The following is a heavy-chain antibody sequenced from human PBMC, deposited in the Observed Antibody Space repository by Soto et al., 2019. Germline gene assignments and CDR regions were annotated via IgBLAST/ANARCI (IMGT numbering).Heavy chain of an antibody. V-gene: IGHV3-33*01. Sequence: QVQLVESGGGVVQPGRSLRLSCAASGFIFSSYGMHWVRQAPGKGLGWVAVIWYDGSNKYYADSVKGRFTISRDNSKNTLYLQMNSLRAEDTAVYYCARELYYYDSSGFDYWGQGTLVTVSS. CDR3: ARELYYYDSSGFDY. J-gene: IGHJ4*02. D-gene: IGHD3-22*01. CDR2: IWYDGSNK. CDR1: GFIFSSYG.